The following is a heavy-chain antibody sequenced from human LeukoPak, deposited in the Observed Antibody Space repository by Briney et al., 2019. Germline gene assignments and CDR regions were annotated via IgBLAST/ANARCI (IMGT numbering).Heavy chain of an antibody. D-gene: IGHD1-26*01. J-gene: IGHJ6*03. V-gene: IGHV3-23*01. Sequence: GGSLRLSCAASRFTFPNYAMSWVRQAPGKGLEWVSAISGSGGSTYYADSVKGRFTISRDNSKSSLYLQMDSLRAEDTAVYYCARDPYSGSYGADYYYYMDVWGKGTTVTISS. CDR2: ISGSGGST. CDR3: ARDPYSGSYGADYYYYMDV. CDR1: RFTFPNYA.